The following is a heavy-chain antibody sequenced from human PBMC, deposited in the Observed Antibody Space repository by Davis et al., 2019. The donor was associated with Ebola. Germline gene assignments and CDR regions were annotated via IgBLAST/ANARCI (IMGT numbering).Heavy chain of an antibody. CDR3: AKDSKSTYGNYFAY. J-gene: IGHJ4*02. CDR2: ISGTGGST. V-gene: IGHV3-23*01. D-gene: IGHD3-10*01. CDR1: GFTFYKYA. Sequence: GESLKISCAASGFTFYKYAMSWVRQAPGKGLEWVSVISGTGGSTYYADSVKGRFTISRDNSENTLYLQMNSLRAEDTAVYYCAKDSKSTYGNYFAYWGQGTLVTVSS.